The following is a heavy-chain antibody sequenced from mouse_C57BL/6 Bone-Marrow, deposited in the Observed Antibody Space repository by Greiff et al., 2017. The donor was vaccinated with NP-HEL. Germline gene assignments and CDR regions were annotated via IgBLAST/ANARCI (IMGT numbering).Heavy chain of an antibody. Sequence: EVKVEESGGGLVQPGGSMKLSCVASGFTFSNYWMNWVRQSPEKGLEWVAQIRLKSDNYATHYAESVKGRFTISRDDSKSSVYLQMNNLRAEDTGIYYCTVDGYYGVDYWGQGTTLTVSS. J-gene: IGHJ2*01. V-gene: IGHV6-3*01. CDR2: IRLKSDNYAT. CDR1: GFTFSNYW. CDR3: TVDGYYGVDY. D-gene: IGHD2-3*01.